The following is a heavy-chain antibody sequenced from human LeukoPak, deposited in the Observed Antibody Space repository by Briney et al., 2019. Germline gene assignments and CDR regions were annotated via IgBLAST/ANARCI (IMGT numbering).Heavy chain of an antibody. CDR1: GFTFSSYE. CDR2: IYYSGST. Sequence: GSLRLSCAASGFTFSSYEMNWVRQAPGKGLEWIGSIYYSGSTYYNPSLKSRVTISVDTSKNQFSLKLSSVTAADTAVYYCARLREGPYYFDYWGQGTLVTVSS. V-gene: IGHV4-39*01. CDR3: ARLREGPYYFDY. J-gene: IGHJ4*02.